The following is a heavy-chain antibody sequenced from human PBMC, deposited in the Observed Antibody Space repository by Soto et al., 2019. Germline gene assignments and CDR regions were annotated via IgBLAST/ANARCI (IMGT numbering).Heavy chain of an antibody. Sequence: SETLSLTCTVSGDSITSYYCSWIRQPPGRGPEWIGYVYYSGTTDYNPSLESRVTISLDTSKNQFSLRLSSVTAADTAVYYCARVVGGSGSYPYGMDVWGQGTTVTVSS. V-gene: IGHV4-59*01. CDR2: VYYSGTT. J-gene: IGHJ6*02. CDR3: ARVVGGSGSYPYGMDV. D-gene: IGHD3-10*01. CDR1: GDSITSYY.